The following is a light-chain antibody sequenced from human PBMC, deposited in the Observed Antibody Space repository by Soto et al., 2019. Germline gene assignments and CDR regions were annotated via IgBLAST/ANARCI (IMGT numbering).Light chain of an antibody. J-gene: IGLJ1*01. CDR2: GNS. CDR1: SSNIGAGYD. V-gene: IGLV1-40*01. Sequence: SMLTQPPSVSGAPGQRVTLSCTGSSSNIGAGYDVHWYQQLPGTAPKLLIYGNSNRPSGVPDRFSGSKSGTSASLAITGLQAEDEADYYCQSYDSSLSGYVFGTGTKLTVL. CDR3: QSYDSSLSGYV.